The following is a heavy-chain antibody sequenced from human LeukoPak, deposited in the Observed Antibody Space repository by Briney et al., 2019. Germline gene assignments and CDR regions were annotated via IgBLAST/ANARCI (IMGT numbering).Heavy chain of an antibody. CDR3: VKVGIRISLIVVVFTTADDWYFDL. CDR2: ISESGGST. J-gene: IGHJ2*01. CDR1: GFTFSNYA. D-gene: IGHD3-22*01. Sequence: PGGSLRLSCAASGFTFSNYAMSWVRQAPGKGLEWVSGISESGGSTYYADSVKGRLTISRDNSKNTLYLQMDSLRAEDTAVYYCVKVGIRISLIVVVFTTADDWYFDLWAVAPWSLSPQ. V-gene: IGHV3-23*01.